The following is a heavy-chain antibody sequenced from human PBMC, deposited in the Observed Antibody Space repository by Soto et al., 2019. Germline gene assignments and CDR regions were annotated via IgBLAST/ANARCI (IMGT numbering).Heavy chain of an antibody. CDR1: GFGFDGYA. Sequence: EVQLVESGGGLVQPGRSLRLSCAASGFGFDGYAMHWVRQDPGKGLEWVSGISWNSGTIGYADSVKGRFTISRDNAKNSLHLQMNRLRLEDTAMYYCAKDTQLRFYGMDVWGQGTTVTVSS. J-gene: IGHJ6*02. CDR3: AKDTQLRFYGMDV. CDR2: ISWNSGTI. V-gene: IGHV3-9*01.